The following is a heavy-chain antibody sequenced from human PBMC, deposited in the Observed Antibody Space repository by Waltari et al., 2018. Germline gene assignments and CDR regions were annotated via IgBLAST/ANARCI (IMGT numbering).Heavy chain of an antibody. Sequence: EVQLVESGGGLVKPGGSLRLSCAASGFTFSSYSMNWVRQAPGKGLEWVSSISSSSSYIYYADAVKGRFTISRDNAKNSLYLQMNSLRAEDTAVYYCARDSARWIQLWLGRGDYFDYWGQGTLVTVSS. J-gene: IGHJ4*02. V-gene: IGHV3-21*01. CDR2: ISSSSSYI. D-gene: IGHD5-18*01. CDR1: GFTFSSYS. CDR3: ARDSARWIQLWLGRGDYFDY.